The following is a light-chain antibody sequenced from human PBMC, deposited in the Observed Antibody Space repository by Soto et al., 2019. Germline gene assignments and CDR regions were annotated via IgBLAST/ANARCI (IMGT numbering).Light chain of an antibody. Sequence: DIQMTQSPSTLSASVGDRVTITCRASQSISRWLAWYHQKPGKAPKLLIYDASTLESGVPSRFSGSGSGTEFTLTITSLQPDDFVTYYCQQYSSYLYTFGQGTKLEIK. V-gene: IGKV1-5*01. CDR1: QSISRW. J-gene: IGKJ2*01. CDR2: DAS. CDR3: QQYSSYLYT.